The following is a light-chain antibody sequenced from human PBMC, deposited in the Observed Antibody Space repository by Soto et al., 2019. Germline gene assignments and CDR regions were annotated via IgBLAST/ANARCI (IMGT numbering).Light chain of an antibody. CDR3: QQYNNWPPAWT. CDR1: QSVNSK. Sequence: EIEMTQSPATLSVSPGERVSLSCRASQSVNSKLAWYQQKPGQAPRLLIYGASTRATGIPARFSGSGSGTEFTLTISSLQSEDFAVYFCQQYNNWPPAWTFGQGTKVDI. CDR2: GAS. J-gene: IGKJ1*01. V-gene: IGKV3-15*01.